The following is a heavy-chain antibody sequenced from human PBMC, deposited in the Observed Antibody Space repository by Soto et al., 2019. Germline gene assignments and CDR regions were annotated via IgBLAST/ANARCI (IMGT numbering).Heavy chain of an antibody. CDR3: AKDKLYGDYDDVPFDY. V-gene: IGHV3-23*01. CDR1: GFTFSSYA. CDR2: ISGSGGST. Sequence: GGSLRLSCAASGFTFSSYAMSWVRQAPGKGLEWVSAISGSGGSTYYADSVKGRFTISRDNSKNTLYLQMNSLRAEDTAVYYCAKDKLYGDYDDVPFDYWGQGTLVTVSS. D-gene: IGHD4-17*01. J-gene: IGHJ4*02.